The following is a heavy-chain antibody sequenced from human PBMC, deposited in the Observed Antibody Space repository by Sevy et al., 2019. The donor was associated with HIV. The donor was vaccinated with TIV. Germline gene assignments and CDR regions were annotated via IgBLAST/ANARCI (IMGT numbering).Heavy chain of an antibody. CDR2: INQDGSEK. CDR3: ARDRWAKYPEDGFDI. J-gene: IGHJ3*02. CDR1: GISFSNYW. Sequence: GGSLRRSCADSGISFSNYWMSWVRQAPGKGLEWVANINQDGSEKKFVGSVKGRFTISRDNAKNSVYLQMNSLTAEDTAVYYCARDRWAKYPEDGFDIWGQGTMVTVSS. V-gene: IGHV3-7*01.